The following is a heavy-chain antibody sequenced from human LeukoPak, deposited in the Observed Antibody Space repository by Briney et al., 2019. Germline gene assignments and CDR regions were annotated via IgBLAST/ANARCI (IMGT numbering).Heavy chain of an antibody. Sequence: PGGSLRLSCAASGFTFSSYAMHWVRQAPGKGLEWVAVISYDGSNKYYADSVKGRFTISRDNSKNTLYLQMNSLRAEDTAVYYCARPGADCGSAGCYTYPYYGLDVWGQGTTVTVSS. V-gene: IGHV3-30-3*01. D-gene: IGHD2-2*02. CDR1: GFTFSSYA. J-gene: IGHJ6*02. CDR2: ISYDGSNK. CDR3: ARPGADCGSAGCYTYPYYGLDV.